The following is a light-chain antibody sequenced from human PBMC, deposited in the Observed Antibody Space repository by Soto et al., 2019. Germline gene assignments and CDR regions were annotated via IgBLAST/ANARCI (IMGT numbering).Light chain of an antibody. J-gene: IGLJ3*02. Sequence: QSALTQPASVSGSPGQSITISCTGTSSDVGDYKYVSWYQQHPGKAPKLMIYEVSNRPSGVSDRFSGSKSGNTASLTISGLQADDEADYYCSSYTIISTLVFGGGTKLTVL. CDR1: SSDVGDYKY. CDR2: EVS. CDR3: SSYTIISTLV. V-gene: IGLV2-14*01.